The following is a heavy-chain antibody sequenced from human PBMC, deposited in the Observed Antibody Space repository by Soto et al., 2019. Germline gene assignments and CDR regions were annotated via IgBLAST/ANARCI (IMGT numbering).Heavy chain of an antibody. V-gene: IGHV1-18*04. CDR1: GYTFNSYG. J-gene: IGHJ6*02. CDR2: ISGYNGNT. Sequence: QVQLVQSGAEVKKPGASVKVSCKASGYTFNSYGVSWVRQAPGQGLEWMGWISGYNGNTNYAQKLQGRVTMTTDTSTSTAYMELRSLRSDDTAVYYCARAGKYYYGSGSPYYYGMDVWGQGITVTVSS. CDR3: ARAGKYYYGSGSPYYYGMDV. D-gene: IGHD3-10*01.